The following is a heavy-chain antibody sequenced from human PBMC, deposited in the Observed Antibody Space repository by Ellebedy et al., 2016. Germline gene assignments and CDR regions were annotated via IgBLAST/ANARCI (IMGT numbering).Heavy chain of an antibody. CDR2: IYWDDDK. V-gene: IGHV2-5*02. CDR3: AHRRVAVAYIDN. Sequence: SGPTLVKPTQTLTLTCTFSGFSLSTSGVGVGWIRQPPGKALEWLTLIYWDDDKRYSPSLKSRLTITKDTSKNQVVLTMTNMDPVDTATYYCAHRRVAVAYIDNWGQGTLVTVSS. D-gene: IGHD6-19*01. J-gene: IGHJ4*02. CDR1: GFSLSTSGVG.